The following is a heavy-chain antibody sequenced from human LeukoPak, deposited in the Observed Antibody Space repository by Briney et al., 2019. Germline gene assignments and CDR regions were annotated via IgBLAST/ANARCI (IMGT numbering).Heavy chain of an antibody. CDR3: ARGGDGYNYLRNYYYYYYMDV. J-gene: IGHJ6*03. Sequence: GGSLRLSCAASGFTFSSYWMHWVRQAPGKGLVWVSRINSDGSSTSYADSVKGRFTISRDNAKNTLYLQMNSLRAEDTAVYYCARGGDGYNYLRNYYYYYYMDVWGKGTTVTVSS. V-gene: IGHV3-74*01. CDR2: INSDGSST. D-gene: IGHD5-24*01. CDR1: GFTFSSYW.